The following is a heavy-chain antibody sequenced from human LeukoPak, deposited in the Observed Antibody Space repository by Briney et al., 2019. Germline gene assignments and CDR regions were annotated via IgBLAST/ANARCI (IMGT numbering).Heavy chain of an antibody. Sequence: GGSLRLSCTASGFTFSSYSLNWVRQAPGKGLEWVSGISSSGGSTYYADSVKGRFTFSRDNSKNTLYLQMNSLSAEDTAVYYCAKGFLLDFWNALDPWGQGTLVTVSS. CDR1: GFTFSSYS. CDR3: AKGFLLDFWNALDP. CDR2: ISSSGGST. D-gene: IGHD3-3*01. V-gene: IGHV3-23*01. J-gene: IGHJ5*02.